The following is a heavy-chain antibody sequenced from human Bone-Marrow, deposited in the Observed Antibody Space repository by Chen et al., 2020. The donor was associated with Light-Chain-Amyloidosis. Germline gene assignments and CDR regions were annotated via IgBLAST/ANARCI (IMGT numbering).Heavy chain of an antibody. CDR1: GYAFPNYW. D-gene: IGHD5-12*01. Sequence: EVQLEQSGPEVKKPGESLKISCKGSGYAFPNYWIGWVRQMPGKGLEWMGVICPDDSDARYSPSFEGQVTISADKSTTTAYLQWRSLKASDTAMYYCARRRDGYNFDYWGQGTLVTVSS. CDR3: ARRRDGYNFDY. V-gene: IGHV5-51*01. CDR2: ICPDDSDA. J-gene: IGHJ4*02.